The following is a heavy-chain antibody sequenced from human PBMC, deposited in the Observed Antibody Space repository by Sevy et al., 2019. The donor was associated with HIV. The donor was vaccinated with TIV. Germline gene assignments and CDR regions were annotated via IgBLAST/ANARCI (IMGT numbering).Heavy chain of an antibody. D-gene: IGHD3-3*01. CDR2: ISGSGGST. Sequence: GGSLRLSCAASGFTFSSYAMSWVLQAPGKALEWVSAISGSGGSTYYADSVKGRFTISRDNSKNTLYLQMNRLRAEDTAVYYCAKEAARDFSHPFDYWGQGTLVTVSS. J-gene: IGHJ4*02. CDR1: GFTFSSYA. V-gene: IGHV3-23*01. CDR3: AKEAARDFSHPFDY.